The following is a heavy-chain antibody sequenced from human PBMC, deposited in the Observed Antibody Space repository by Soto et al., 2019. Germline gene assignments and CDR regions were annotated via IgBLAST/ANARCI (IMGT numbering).Heavy chain of an antibody. CDR3: TRDLDTSGSAPISEY. CDR1: GFTFGADW. V-gene: IGHV3-7*03. CDR2: INRGGNDR. D-gene: IGHD3-22*01. J-gene: IGHJ1*01. Sequence: PGGSLRLSCAGSGFTFGADWMSWVRQAPGKGLEWVANINRGGNDRYYVDSVKGRFTISRDNAKNSLYLQMNSLRVEDTAVYYCTRDLDTSGSAPISEYWGQGTLATVSS.